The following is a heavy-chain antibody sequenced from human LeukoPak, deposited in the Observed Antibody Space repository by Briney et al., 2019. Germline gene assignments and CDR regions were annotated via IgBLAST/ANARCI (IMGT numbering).Heavy chain of an antibody. J-gene: IGHJ6*03. CDR3: ARDPVPAYYYYYYMDV. CDR1: GGTFSSYA. V-gene: IGHV1-18*01. D-gene: IGHD2-2*01. Sequence: ASVKVSCKASGGTFSSYAISWVRQAPGQGLEWMGWISAYNGNTNYAQKLQGRVTMTTDTSTSTAYMELRSLRSDDTAVYYCARDPVPAYYYYYYMDVWGKGTTVTVSS. CDR2: ISAYNGNT.